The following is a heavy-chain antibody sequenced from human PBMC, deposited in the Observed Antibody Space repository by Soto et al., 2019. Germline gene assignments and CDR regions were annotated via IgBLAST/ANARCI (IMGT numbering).Heavy chain of an antibody. Sequence: QVQLQESGPGLVKPSQTLSLTCTVSGGSISSGGYYWSWIRQHPGKVLEWIGYIYYSGSTYYNASLKSRVTISVDTSKNQFSLKLSSVTAADTAVYYCARDRTGGSGSLFDPWGQGTLVTVSS. CDR3: ARDRTGGSGSLFDP. D-gene: IGHD3-10*01. CDR1: GGSISSGGYY. V-gene: IGHV4-31*03. CDR2: IYYSGST. J-gene: IGHJ5*02.